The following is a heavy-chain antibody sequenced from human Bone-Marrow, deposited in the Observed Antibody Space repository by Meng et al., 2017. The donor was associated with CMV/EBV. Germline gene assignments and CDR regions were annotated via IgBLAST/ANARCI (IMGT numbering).Heavy chain of an antibody. CDR3: ARDMHYDFWSGYYTPPSYYYGMDV. D-gene: IGHD3-3*01. V-gene: IGHV3-11*04. Sequence: GESLKISCAASGFTFSDYYMSWIRQAPGKGLEWVSYISSSGSTIYYADSVKGRFTISGDNANTSLYLQMNSLRAEDTAVYYCARDMHYDFWSGYYTPPSYYYGMDVWGQGTTVTVSS. CDR2: ISSSGSTI. J-gene: IGHJ6*02. CDR1: GFTFSDYY.